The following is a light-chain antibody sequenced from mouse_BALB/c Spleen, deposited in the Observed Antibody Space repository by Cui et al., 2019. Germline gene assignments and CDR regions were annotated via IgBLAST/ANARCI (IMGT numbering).Light chain of an antibody. V-gene: IGKV14-111*01. Sequence: DIKLTQSPSSMSSSLGERVTITCKASQDINSYLSWFQQKPGKSPTTLIYRANRLVDGVPSRFSGSGSGQDYSLTISSLEYEDMGIYYCLQYDEFPLTFGAGTKLELK. CDR3: LQYDEFPLT. J-gene: IGKJ5*01. CDR2: RAN. CDR1: QDINSY.